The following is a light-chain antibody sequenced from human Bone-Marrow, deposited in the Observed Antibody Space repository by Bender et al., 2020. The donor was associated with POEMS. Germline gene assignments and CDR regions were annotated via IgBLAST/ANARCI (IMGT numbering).Light chain of an antibody. J-gene: IGLJ3*02. V-gene: IGLV4-69*01. CDR2: LNSDGSH. Sequence: QLVLTQSPSASASLGASVKLTCTLSSGHSNYAIAWHQQQPKKGPRYLMKLNSDGSHNKGDGIPDRFSGSSSGAERYLTISSLQSEDEADYYCQSWGNGIRVFGGGTKLTVL. CDR1: SGHSNYA. CDR3: QSWGNGIRV.